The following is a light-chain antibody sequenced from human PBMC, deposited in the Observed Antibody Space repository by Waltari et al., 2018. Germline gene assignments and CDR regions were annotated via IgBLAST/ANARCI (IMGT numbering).Light chain of an antibody. V-gene: IGLV2-23*01. CDR2: EGS. CDR1: SRDVGSYNL. J-gene: IGLJ3*02. Sequence: QSALTQPASVSGSPGQSITISCPGTSRDVGSYNLVSWYQQHPGKAPKLMIYEGSKRPSGVSNRFSGSKSGNTASLTISGLQAEDEADYYCCSYAAPGWVFGGGTKLTVL. CDR3: CSYAAPGWV.